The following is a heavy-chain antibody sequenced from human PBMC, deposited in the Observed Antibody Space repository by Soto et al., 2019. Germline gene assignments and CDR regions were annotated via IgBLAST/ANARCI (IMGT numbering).Heavy chain of an antibody. CDR1: GFSLSTSGLG. D-gene: IGHD6-19*01. CDR2: IYWNDDK. J-gene: IGHJ4*02. CDR3: AHRPSGWYLFDY. V-gene: IGHV2-5*01. Sequence: QITLKESGPTLVRPTQTLTLTCTFSGFSLSTSGLGVGWIRQPPGKALEWLALIYWNDDKRYRPSLKARLTITKDPSKNQVVLTMTNMDPVDTATYYCAHRPSGWYLFDYWGQGTLVTVSS.